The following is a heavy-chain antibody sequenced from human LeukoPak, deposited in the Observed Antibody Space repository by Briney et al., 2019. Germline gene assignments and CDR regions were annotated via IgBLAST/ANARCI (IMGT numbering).Heavy chain of an antibody. CDR2: INHSGST. V-gene: IGHV4-34*01. J-gene: IGHJ3*02. CDR1: GGSFSGYY. Sequence: SETLSLTCAVYGGSFSGYYWSWSRQPPGKGLGWSVEINHSGSTNYKQSLKSRVTISVDTSKKKFSLKLSSVTAADTAVYYCARGFVRQPPQPLFDIWGQGTMVTVSS. CDR3: ARGFVRQPPQPLFDI. D-gene: IGHD3-10*02.